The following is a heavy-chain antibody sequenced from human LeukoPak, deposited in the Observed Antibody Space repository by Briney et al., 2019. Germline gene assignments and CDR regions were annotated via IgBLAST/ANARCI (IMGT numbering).Heavy chain of an antibody. D-gene: IGHD5-12*01. J-gene: IGHJ4*02. CDR2: IKQDGSVK. Sequence: GGSLRLSCSVSGLTFSNYWMSWVRQAPGRGLEWVASIKQDGSVKYYVDSVKGRFTISRDNARNSLSLQMNSLGVEDTAVYFCARWGQTSGYYYVDNWGQGTLVTVSS. CDR3: ARWGQTSGYYYVDN. V-gene: IGHV3-7*01. CDR1: GLTFSNYW.